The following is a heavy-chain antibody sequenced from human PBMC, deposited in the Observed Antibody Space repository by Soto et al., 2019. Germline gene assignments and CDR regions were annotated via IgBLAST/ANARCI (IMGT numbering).Heavy chain of an antibody. CDR1: GFSLGNPRMG. V-gene: IGHV2-26*01. D-gene: IGHD3-22*01. Sequence: SGPTLVNPTETLTLTYTVSGFSLGNPRMGVSWIRQPPGKALEWLAHIFSNDDKSYRTSLKSRVTISKDTSKSQVVLTMTNMDPVDTGTYYCARVYDSSGYEYWGQGTLVTVSS. J-gene: IGHJ4*02. CDR3: ARVYDSSGYEY. CDR2: IFSNDDK.